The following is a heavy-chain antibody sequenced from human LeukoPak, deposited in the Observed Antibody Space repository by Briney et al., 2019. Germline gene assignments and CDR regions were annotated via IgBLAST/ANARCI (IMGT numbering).Heavy chain of an antibody. Sequence: GGSLRLSCAASGFTFSSYAMHWVRQAPGKGLEWVAVISYDGSNKYYADSVKGRFTISRDNSKNTLYLQMNSLRAEGTAVYYCAREPNSGMAFDYWGQGTLVTVSS. J-gene: IGHJ4*02. D-gene: IGHD3-10*01. CDR3: AREPNSGMAFDY. CDR1: GFTFSSYA. V-gene: IGHV3-30-3*01. CDR2: ISYDGSNK.